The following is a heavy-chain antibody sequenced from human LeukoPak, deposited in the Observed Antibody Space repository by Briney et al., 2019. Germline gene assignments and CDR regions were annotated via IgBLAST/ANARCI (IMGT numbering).Heavy chain of an antibody. J-gene: IGHJ6*03. V-gene: IGHV4-38-2*01. CDR2: ISHSENT. D-gene: IGHD6-19*01. CDR1: GDSISSSYF. Sequence: DPSETLSLTCYVSGDSISSSYFWGWIRQPPGTGLEWIGSISHSENTFYNPSLKSRVTISVDTSKNHFSLNLSAVTAADTAVYYCARCLPYSSGWYVRHYYYYYYMDVWGKGTTVTISS. CDR3: ARCLPYSSGWYVRHYYYYYYMDV.